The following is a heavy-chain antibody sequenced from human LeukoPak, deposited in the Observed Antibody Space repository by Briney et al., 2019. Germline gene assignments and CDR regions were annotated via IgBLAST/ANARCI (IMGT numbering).Heavy chain of an antibody. CDR3: ARFPGGAEYRHYYYMDV. CDR2: IYPSGNT. V-gene: IGHV4-4*07. J-gene: IGHJ6*03. Sequence: PSETLSLTCSVSGGSFSNHFWSWVRQPAGKGLEWIGRIYPSGNTNYNPSLKSRVTLSVDTSKTQFYLSLSSVTAADTAVYYCARFPGGAEYRHYYYMDVWGKGTTVTVSS. D-gene: IGHD1-14*01. CDR1: GGSFSNHF.